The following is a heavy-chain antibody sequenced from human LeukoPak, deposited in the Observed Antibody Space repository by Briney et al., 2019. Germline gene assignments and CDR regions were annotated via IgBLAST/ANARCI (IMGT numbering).Heavy chain of an antibody. CDR2: ISSSSSYI. Sequence: GGSLRLSCAGSGFSVSSYSMNWVCQAPGKGLEWVSSISSSSSYIYYADSVKGRFTISRDNAKNSLYLQMNSLRAEDTAVYYCAREYSSSWYLNWFDPWGQGTLVTVSS. V-gene: IGHV3-21*01. CDR1: GFSVSSYS. D-gene: IGHD6-13*01. CDR3: AREYSSSWYLNWFDP. J-gene: IGHJ5*02.